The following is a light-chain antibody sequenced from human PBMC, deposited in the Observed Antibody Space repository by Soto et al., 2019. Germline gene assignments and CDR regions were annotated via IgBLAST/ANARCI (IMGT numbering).Light chain of an antibody. Sequence: QSVLTQPPSASGSPGQSVAISCTGTSSDVGGYNYVSWYQQHPGKAPKLMIYEVNKRPSGVPDRFSGSKSGNTASLTVSGLQAEDEADYYCSSYARGSVVFGGGTKVTVL. CDR1: SSDVGGYNY. CDR2: EVN. CDR3: SSYARGSVV. V-gene: IGLV2-8*01. J-gene: IGLJ3*02.